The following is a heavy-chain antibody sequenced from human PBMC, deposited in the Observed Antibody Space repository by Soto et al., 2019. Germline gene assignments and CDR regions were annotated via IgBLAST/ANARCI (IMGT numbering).Heavy chain of an antibody. CDR2: ISPYNGKT. J-gene: IGHJ5*02. V-gene: IGHV1-18*01. CDR1: GYTFSSYH. CDR3: ARDYSSGWSTNFWGKGENWFDP. Sequence: ASVKVSCKASGYTFSSYHISWVRQAPGQGLEWMGWISPYNGKTNYAQKVQGRVTMTTDTSTSTAYMGLRSLRSDDTAVYYCARDYSSGWSTNFWGKGENWFDPWGQGTLVTVSS. D-gene: IGHD6-19*01.